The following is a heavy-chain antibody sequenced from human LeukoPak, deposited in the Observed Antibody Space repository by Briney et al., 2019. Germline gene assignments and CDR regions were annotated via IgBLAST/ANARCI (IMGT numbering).Heavy chain of an antibody. CDR1: GYTFTSYD. CDR2: MNPNSGNT. Sequence: ASVKVSCKASGYTFTSYDINWVRQATGQGLEWMGWMNPNSGNTGYAQKFQGRVTMTRNTSISTAYMELSSLRSEDTAVYYCAREGLGFTTVTTYHFDYWGQGTLVTVSS. J-gene: IGHJ4*02. D-gene: IGHD4-17*01. CDR3: AREGLGFTTVTTYHFDY. V-gene: IGHV1-8*01.